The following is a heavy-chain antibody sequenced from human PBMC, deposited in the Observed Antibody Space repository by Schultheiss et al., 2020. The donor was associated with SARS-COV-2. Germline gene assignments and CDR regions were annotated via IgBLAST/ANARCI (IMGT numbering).Heavy chain of an antibody. CDR2: ISQSGTT. CDR1: GGSFSGYY. CDR3: ARFVRAEWFGEFIDY. D-gene: IGHD3-10*01. V-gene: IGHV4-34*01. Sequence: SETLSLTCAVYGGSFSGYYWSWIRQPPGKGLEWIGAISQSGTTYFGPSLKSRVTISIDTSKNQFSLKLSSVTAADTAVYYCARFVRAEWFGEFIDYWGQGTLVTVSS. J-gene: IGHJ4*02.